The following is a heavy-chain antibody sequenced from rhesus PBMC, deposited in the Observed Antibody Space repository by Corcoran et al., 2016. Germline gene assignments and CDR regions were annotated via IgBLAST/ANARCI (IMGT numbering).Heavy chain of an antibody. V-gene: IGHV4S10*01. CDR3: ATLSTVYWYFDL. Sequence: QVHLQESGPGVVKPSETLSLTCAVSGGSISDSSRWSWIRQPPGKGLEWIGHIHGIGASTNYDTSLKSRVISSEDTSKNPFSLELTSGTAADTAVYYCATLSTVYWYFDLWGPGTPITVSS. D-gene: IGHD4-23*01. CDR2: IHGIGAST. CDR1: GGSISDSSR. J-gene: IGHJ2*01.